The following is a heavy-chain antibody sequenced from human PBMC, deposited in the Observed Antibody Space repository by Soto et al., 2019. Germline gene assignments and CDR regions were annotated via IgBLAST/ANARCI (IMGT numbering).Heavy chain of an antibody. CDR3: ARGLRSNYGNWFDP. J-gene: IGHJ5*02. CDR1: GGSFSGYY. Sequence: QGQLQQWGAGLLKPSETLSLTCAVYGGSFSGYYWSWIRQPPGKGLEWIGEINHSGSTNYNPSLKSRVTISVDTSKNQFSLKLSSVTAADTAVYYCARGLRSNYGNWFDPWGQGTLVTVSS. CDR2: INHSGST. V-gene: IGHV4-34*01. D-gene: IGHD4-4*01.